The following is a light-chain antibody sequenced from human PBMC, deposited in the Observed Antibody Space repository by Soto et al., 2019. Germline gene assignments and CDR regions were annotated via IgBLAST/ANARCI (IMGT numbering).Light chain of an antibody. CDR3: QQSYTAPLT. Sequence: DIQMTQSPSSLSASVGDRVPITCRASQSISTYLNWYQQKPGKAPNLLIFAASTLQSGVPSRFSGSGSGTDFTLTIRSLQPEDFATYYCQQSYTAPLTFGGGTKVDIK. CDR1: QSISTY. CDR2: AAS. J-gene: IGKJ4*01. V-gene: IGKV1-39*01.